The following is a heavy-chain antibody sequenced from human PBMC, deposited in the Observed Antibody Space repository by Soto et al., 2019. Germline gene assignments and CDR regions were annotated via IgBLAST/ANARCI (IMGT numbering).Heavy chain of an antibody. J-gene: IGHJ3*02. CDR2: ISGSGGST. Sequence: GGSLRLSCAASGFTFSSYAMSWVRQAPGKGLEWVSAISGSGGSTYYADSVKGRFTISRDNSKNTLYLQMNSLRAEDTAVYYCARRYCSSTSCYGGRGAFDIWGQGTMVTVSS. V-gene: IGHV3-23*01. CDR1: GFTFSSYA. D-gene: IGHD2-2*01. CDR3: ARRYCSSTSCYGGRGAFDI.